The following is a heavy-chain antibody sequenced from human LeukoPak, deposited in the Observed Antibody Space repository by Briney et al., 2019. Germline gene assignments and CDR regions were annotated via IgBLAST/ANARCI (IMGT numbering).Heavy chain of an antibody. V-gene: IGHV4-61*02. CDR3: ARGRYCSGGSCYDPHYFDY. CDR1: GGSISSGSYY. D-gene: IGHD2-15*01. Sequence: PSETLSLTCTVSGGSISSGSYYWSWIRQPAGKGLEWIGRIYTSGSTNYNPSLKSRVTISVDTSKNQFSLKLSPVTAADTAVYYCARGRYCSGGSCYDPHYFDYWGQGTLVTVSS. J-gene: IGHJ4*02. CDR2: IYTSGST.